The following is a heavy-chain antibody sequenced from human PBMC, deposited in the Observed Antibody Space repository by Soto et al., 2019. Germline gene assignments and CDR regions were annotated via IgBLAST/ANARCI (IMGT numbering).Heavy chain of an antibody. CDR2: ISGSGGST. D-gene: IGHD2-2*01. J-gene: IGHJ4*02. CDR3: ATRLFGSSTSCAAV. CDR1: GFTFSSYA. Sequence: GGSLRLSCAASGFTFSSYAMSWVRQAPGKGLEWVSAISGSGGSTYYADSGKGRFTISRDNSKNTLYLQMNSLRAEDTAVYYCATRLFGSSTSCAAVWGQGTLVTVSS. V-gene: IGHV3-23*01.